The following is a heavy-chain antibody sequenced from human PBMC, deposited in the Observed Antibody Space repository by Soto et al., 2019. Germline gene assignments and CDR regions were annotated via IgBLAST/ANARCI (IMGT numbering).Heavy chain of an antibody. J-gene: IGHJ4*02. D-gene: IGHD1-26*01. CDR3: ASGTYFFDS. V-gene: IGHV3-33*01. CDR2: IWYDGSNK. Sequence: QVQLMESGGDVVQLGRSLRLSCAASGFTFSTYGMHWARQAPGKGLEWVAAIWYDGSNKYYTDSVKGRFTISRDNSKNTLYLEMNSLRAEDTAVYYCASGTYFFDSTGQGTLVTVSS. CDR1: GFTFSTYG.